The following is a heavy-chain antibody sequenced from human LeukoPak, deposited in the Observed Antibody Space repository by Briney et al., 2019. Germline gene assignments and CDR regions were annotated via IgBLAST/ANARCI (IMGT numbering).Heavy chain of an antibody. CDR2: FLSSGSP. D-gene: IGHD2-15*01. J-gene: IGHJ5*02. CDR1: GGSIGSLY. Sequence: PSETLSLACTVAGGSIGSLYWSWIRQPPGRGLGWIGYFLSSGSPNSHTSLKSRVTISVETSKNQFAQKLSSVTAADTAVYYCARSHPTIVVVASQVGWFDPWGQGTLVTVPS. CDR3: ARSHPTIVVVASQVGWFDP. V-gene: IGHV4-59*01.